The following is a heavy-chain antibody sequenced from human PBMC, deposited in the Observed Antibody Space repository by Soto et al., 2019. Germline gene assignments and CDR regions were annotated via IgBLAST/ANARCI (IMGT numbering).Heavy chain of an antibody. J-gene: IGHJ6*02. D-gene: IGHD2-2*01. CDR1: GGSISSSSYS. Sequence: QLQLQESGPRLVKPSETLSLTCSVSGGSISSSSYSWGWIRQPPGKGLEWIGTIYYSGSTHYNPSLEGRVAISADTPNNQLSLRLSSVTAADTAVYYCGRQPGHCGSTTCFGYYSVDVGGQGTTVTVS. V-gene: IGHV4-39*01. CDR2: IYYSGST. CDR3: GRQPGHCGSTTCFGYYSVDV.